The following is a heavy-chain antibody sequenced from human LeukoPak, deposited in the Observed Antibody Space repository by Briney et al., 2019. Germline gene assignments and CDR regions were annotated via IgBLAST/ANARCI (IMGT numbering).Heavy chain of an antibody. J-gene: IGHJ4*02. V-gene: IGHV1-58*01. CDR3: AADGAKYCSGGSCSEFWDY. D-gene: IGHD2-15*01. CDR2: IVVGSGNT. CDR1: GFTFTSSV. Sequence: SLKVSCKSSGFTFTSSVVQWVRQTRGQRLEWIGWIVVGSGNTNYAQKFQERVTITRDMSTSTTYMELSSLRSEDTAVYYCAADGAKYCSGGSCSEFWDYWGQGTLVTVSS.